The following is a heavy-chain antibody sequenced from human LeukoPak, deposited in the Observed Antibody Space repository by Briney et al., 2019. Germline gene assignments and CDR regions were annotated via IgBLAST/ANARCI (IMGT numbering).Heavy chain of an antibody. CDR3: ARFRSGGSCYSCGFDI. CDR2: INPSGGST. CDR1: GYTFTSYY. V-gene: IGHV1-46*01. D-gene: IGHD2-15*01. Sequence: ASVKVSCKASGYTFTSYYMHWVRQAPGQGLEWMGVINPSGGSTAYTQKLQGRVTMTRDTSTSTVYMELSSLRSEDTAVYYCARFRSGGSCYSCGFDIWGQGTMVTVSS. J-gene: IGHJ3*02.